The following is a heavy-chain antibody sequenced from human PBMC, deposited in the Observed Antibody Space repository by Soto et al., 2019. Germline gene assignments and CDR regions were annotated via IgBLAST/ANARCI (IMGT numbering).Heavy chain of an antibody. CDR3: AKDRPRRTSGYFFDY. V-gene: IGHV3-30*18. Sequence: SLRISSEAPGLTFKRARMHWVRQAPGKGLEWVALISYDGSNKYYADSVKGRFTISRDNSKNTLYLQMNSLRAEDTAMYYCAKDRPRRTSGYFFDYWGQGP. D-gene: IGHD1-1*01. CDR1: GLTFKRAR. J-gene: IGHJ4*02. CDR2: ISYDGSNK.